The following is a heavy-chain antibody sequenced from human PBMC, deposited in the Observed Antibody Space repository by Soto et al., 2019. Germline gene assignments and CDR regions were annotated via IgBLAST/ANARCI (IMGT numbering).Heavy chain of an antibody. Sequence: QVQLQESGPGLVKPSQTLSLTCTVSGGSISSGDYYWSWIRQPPGKGLEWIGYIYYSGSTYYNPSIKSRVTIAVDTSKNQFSLKLSSVTAADTAVYYCARNCIAAAGTSVYFDYWGQGTLVTVSS. CDR3: ARNCIAAAGTSVYFDY. J-gene: IGHJ4*02. CDR1: GGSISSGDYY. CDR2: IYYSGST. D-gene: IGHD6-13*01. V-gene: IGHV4-30-4*01.